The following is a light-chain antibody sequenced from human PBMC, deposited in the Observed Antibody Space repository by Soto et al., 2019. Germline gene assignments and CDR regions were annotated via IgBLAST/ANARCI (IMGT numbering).Light chain of an antibody. CDR1: QSVSSF. J-gene: IGKJ2*01. Sequence: EIVLTQSPATLSLSPGERATLSCRASQSVSSFLAWYQQKPGQAPRLLIYDASNQATDIPARFSGSGSGTDFTLTISSLEPEDFAVYYCQQRSNWPPYTFGQGTKLEIK. CDR2: DAS. CDR3: QQRSNWPPYT. V-gene: IGKV3-11*01.